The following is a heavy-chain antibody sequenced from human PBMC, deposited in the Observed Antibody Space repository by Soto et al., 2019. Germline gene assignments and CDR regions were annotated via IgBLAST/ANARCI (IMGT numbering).Heavy chain of an antibody. Sequence: SETLSLTCTVSGGSISSYYLSWIRQPPGKGLEWIGYIYYSGSTNYNPSLKSRVTISVDTSKNQFSLKLSSVTAADTAVYYCAGALGYCSGGSCYFGYYFDSGGRGTLATVPS. CDR2: IYYSGST. D-gene: IGHD2-15*01. J-gene: IGHJ4*02. V-gene: IGHV4-59*01. CDR1: GGSISSYY. CDR3: AGALGYCSGGSCYFGYYFDS.